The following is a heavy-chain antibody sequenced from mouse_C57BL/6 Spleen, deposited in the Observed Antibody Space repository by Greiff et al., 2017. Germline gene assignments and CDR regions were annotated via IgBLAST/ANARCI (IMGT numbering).Heavy chain of an antibody. CDR1: GYTFTDYY. CDR3: AITTVVATN. J-gene: IGHJ2*01. Sequence: EVQLQQSGPELVKPGASVKISCKASGYTFTDYYMNWVKQSHGKSLEWIGDINPNNGGTSYNQKFKGKATLTVDKSSSTAYMELRSLTSEDSAVYYCAITTVVATNWGQGTTLTVSS. D-gene: IGHD1-1*01. CDR2: INPNNGGT. V-gene: IGHV1-26*01.